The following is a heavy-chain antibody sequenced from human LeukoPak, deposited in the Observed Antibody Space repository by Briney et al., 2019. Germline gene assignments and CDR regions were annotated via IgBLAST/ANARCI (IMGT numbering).Heavy chain of an antibody. Sequence: ASVKVSCKASGYTFNSYDISWVRQAPGQGLEWMAWISTYNGNTNYALKVQGRVTMTTDTSTSTAYMELRSLRSDDTAVYYCARVLRYDFWSAYYFDYWGQGTLVTVSS. CDR2: ISTYNGNT. V-gene: IGHV1-18*01. CDR3: ARVLRYDFWSAYYFDY. J-gene: IGHJ4*02. CDR1: GYTFNSYD. D-gene: IGHD3-3*01.